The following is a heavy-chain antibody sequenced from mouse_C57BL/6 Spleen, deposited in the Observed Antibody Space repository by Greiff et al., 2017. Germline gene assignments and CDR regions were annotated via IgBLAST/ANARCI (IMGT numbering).Heavy chain of an antibody. Sequence: VKLQQSGPELVKPGASVKLSCKASGYTFTSYDINWVKQRPGQGLEWIGWIYPRDGSTKYNEKFKGKATLTVDTSSSTAYMELHSLTSEDSAVYFCARSGNYGSSYVRDYFDYWGQGTTLTVSS. CDR2: IYPRDGST. J-gene: IGHJ2*01. V-gene: IGHV1-85*01. CDR3: ARSGNYGSSYVRDYFDY. D-gene: IGHD1-1*01. CDR1: GYTFTSYD.